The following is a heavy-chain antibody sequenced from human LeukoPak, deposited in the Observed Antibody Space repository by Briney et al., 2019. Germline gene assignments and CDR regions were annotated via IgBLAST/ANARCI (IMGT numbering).Heavy chain of an antibody. V-gene: IGHV1-2*02. CDR2: INPNSGGT. J-gene: IGHJ4*02. CDR3: ARTDSAAGIFDY. CDR1: GYTFTGYY. D-gene: IGHD6-13*01. Sequence: ASVKVSCKPSGYTFTGYYIHWVRQAPGQGLEWMGWINPNSGGTNYAQKFQDRVTMTRDTSISTAYMEVSRLTSDDTAVYYCARTDSAAGIFDYWGQGTLVTVSS.